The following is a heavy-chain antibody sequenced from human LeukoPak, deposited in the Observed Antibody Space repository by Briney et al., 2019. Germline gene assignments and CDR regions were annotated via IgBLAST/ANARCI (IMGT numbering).Heavy chain of an antibody. D-gene: IGHD5-24*01. V-gene: IGHV1-2*02. Sequence: ASVKVSCKASGSTFTDYYMHWVRQAPGQGLEWMGWINPNSGGTNYAQNFQGRVTMTRDTSASTVYMELSSLRSEDTAIYYCARIRDGYNDAYDIWGQGTVVTVPS. CDR3: ARIRDGYNDAYDI. CDR2: INPNSGGT. CDR1: GSTFTDYY. J-gene: IGHJ3*02.